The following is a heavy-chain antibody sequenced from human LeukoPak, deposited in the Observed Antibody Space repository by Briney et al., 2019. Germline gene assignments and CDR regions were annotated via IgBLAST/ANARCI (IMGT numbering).Heavy chain of an antibody. CDR3: AKDRGVVVSYYFDY. D-gene: IGHD3-22*01. Sequence: GGSLRLSCAASGFTFSRSSMNWVRQAPGKGLEWVSSITTSSSYIYYADSVKGRFTISRDNAKNSLYLQMDSLRAEDTAVYYCAKDRGVVVSYYFDYWGQGTLVTVSS. J-gene: IGHJ4*02. CDR2: ITTSSSYI. CDR1: GFTFSRSS. V-gene: IGHV3-21*04.